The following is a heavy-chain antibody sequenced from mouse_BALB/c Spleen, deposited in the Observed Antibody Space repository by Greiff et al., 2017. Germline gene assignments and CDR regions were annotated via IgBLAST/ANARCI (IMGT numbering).Heavy chain of an antibody. Sequence: VKLQESGPGLVAPSQSLSITCTVSGFSLTNSGVHWVRQSPGKGLEWLGVIWGDGSTNYNSAFKSRLSISKDNSKSQVFLKMNSLQTDDTARYYCAKKGDRWGQGTSVTVSS. J-gene: IGHJ4*01. CDR1: GFSLTNSG. CDR2: IWGDGST. V-gene: IGHV2-6-6*01. CDR3: AKKGDR.